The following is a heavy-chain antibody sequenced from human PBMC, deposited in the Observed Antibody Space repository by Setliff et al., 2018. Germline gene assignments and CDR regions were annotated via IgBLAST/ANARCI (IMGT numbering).Heavy chain of an antibody. Sequence: LSLTCAVYGGSFSGYYWSWIRQPAGKGLEWIGHIYTSGSTNYNPSLKSRVTISVDTSKKQLSLKLSSVTAADTAVYYCARRTEYYNFWSGYYDYWGQGTLVTVSS. CDR3: ARRTEYYNFWSGYYDY. D-gene: IGHD3-3*01. J-gene: IGHJ4*02. V-gene: IGHV4-59*10. CDR2: IYTSGST. CDR1: GGSFSGYY.